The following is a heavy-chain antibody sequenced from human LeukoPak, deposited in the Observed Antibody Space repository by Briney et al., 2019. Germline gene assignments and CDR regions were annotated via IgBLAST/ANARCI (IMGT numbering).Heavy chain of an antibody. CDR3: ARLATGTVDY. CDR2: INPSGGST. V-gene: IGHV1-46*01. J-gene: IGHJ4*02. Sequence: ASVTVSCKASGGTFSSYAISWVRQAPGQGLEWMGIINPSGGSTSYAQKFQGRVTMTRDTSTSTVYMELSSLRSEDTAVYYCARLATGTVDYWGQGTLVTVSS. CDR1: GGTFSSYA. D-gene: IGHD1-1*01.